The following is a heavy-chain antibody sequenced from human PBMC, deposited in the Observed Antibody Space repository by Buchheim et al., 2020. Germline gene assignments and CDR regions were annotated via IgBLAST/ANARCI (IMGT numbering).Heavy chain of an antibody. CDR1: GGSFSGYY. J-gene: IGHJ1*01. V-gene: IGHV4-34*01. D-gene: IGHD6-19*01. CDR2: INHSGST. CDR3: ASYSSGWYDWAGYFQH. Sequence: QVQLQQWGAGLLKPSETLSLTCAVSGGSFSGYYWSWIRQPPGMVLEWIGEINHSGSTNYNPSLKNRVTISVHTSKNQFSLKLSSVTAADTAVYYCASYSSGWYDWAGYFQHWGQGTL.